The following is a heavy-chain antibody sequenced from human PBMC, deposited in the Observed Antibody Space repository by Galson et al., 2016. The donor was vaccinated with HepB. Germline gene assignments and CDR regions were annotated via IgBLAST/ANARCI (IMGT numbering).Heavy chain of an antibody. J-gene: IGHJ4*02. V-gene: IGHV1-18*01. CDR2: ISPYNGDT. CDR1: GYTFTNYG. Sequence: SVKVSCKASGYTFTNYGITWVRQAPGQGLEWMGWISPYNGDTNFAQKFQGRVTMTTDTSTSTVYMELRSLRYDNTAVYFCARVGPLGSYDYWGQGTLFTVSS. CDR3: ARVGPLGSYDY. D-gene: IGHD7-27*01.